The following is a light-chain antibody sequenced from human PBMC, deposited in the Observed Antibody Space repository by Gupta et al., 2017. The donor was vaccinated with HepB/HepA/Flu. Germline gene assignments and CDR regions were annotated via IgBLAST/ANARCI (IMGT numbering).Light chain of an antibody. V-gene: IGLV1-40*01. CDR1: SSNIGADYD. CDR3: QSEESSLSGVI. CDR2: GNN. Sequence: QSVLTQPPSVSGAPGQRVTISCTGSSSNIGADYDVNWYQHLPGTAPKRLIYGNNKRPSGVPDRFSGSKSGTSASLAITGLQAEDEADYHCQSEESSLSGVIFGGGTKLTVL. J-gene: IGLJ2*01.